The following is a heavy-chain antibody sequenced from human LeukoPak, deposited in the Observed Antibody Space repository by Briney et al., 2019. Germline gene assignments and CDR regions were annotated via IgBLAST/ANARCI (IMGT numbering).Heavy chain of an antibody. V-gene: IGHV3-23*01. CDR1: GFTFSSYA. D-gene: IGHD2-2*01. J-gene: IGHJ6*02. CDR3: AKAMTVPAARLIRPLYYYYYGMDV. CDR2: ISGSGGST. Sequence: GRSLRLSCAASGFTFSSYAMSWVRQAPGKGLEWVSAISGSGGSTYYADPVKGRFTISRDNSKNTLYLQMNSLRAEDTAVYYCAKAMTVPAARLIRPLYYYYYGMDVWGQGTTVTVSS.